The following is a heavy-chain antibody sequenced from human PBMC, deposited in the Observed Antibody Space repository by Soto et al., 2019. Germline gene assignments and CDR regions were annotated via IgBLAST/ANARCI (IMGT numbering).Heavy chain of an antibody. Sequence: GGSLRLSCAASGFTFSDYYMSWIRQAPGKGLEWVSYISNSDSYTNYADSVKGRFTISRDNPKNTLYLQMNSLRAEDTAVYYCARDTYGDYAFDIWGQGTMVTVSS. J-gene: IGHJ3*02. CDR1: GFTFSDYY. CDR3: ARDTYGDYAFDI. V-gene: IGHV3-11*06. CDR2: ISNSDSYT. D-gene: IGHD4-17*01.